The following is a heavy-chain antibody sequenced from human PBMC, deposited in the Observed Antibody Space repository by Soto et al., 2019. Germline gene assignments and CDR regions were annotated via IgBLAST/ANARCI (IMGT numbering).Heavy chain of an antibody. D-gene: IGHD3-9*01. CDR2: IYYSGST. CDR3: ARDLLFPPIHIFFFYCY. V-gene: IGHV4-59*01. CDR1: GGSISRYY. J-gene: IGHJ4*01. Sequence: SETCSLTCSGSGGSISRYYWSWIRQPPGKGLEWIGYIYYSGSTNYNPSLKSRVTISVDTSKNQFSLKLSSVTAADTAVYYCARDLLFPPIHIFFFYCYGG.